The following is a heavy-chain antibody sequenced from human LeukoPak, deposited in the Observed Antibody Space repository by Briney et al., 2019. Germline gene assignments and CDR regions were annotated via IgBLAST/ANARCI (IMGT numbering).Heavy chain of an antibody. CDR1: GFTLSSNY. D-gene: IGHD2-2*01. V-gene: IGHV3-53*01. Sequence: GGSLRLSCAASGFTLSSNYMSRVRQAPGNGLEWVSVIYSSGKTYYADSVKGRFTVSRDNSKNTLYLQMNRLRAEDTAVYYCARGARRICSSTSCPFDPWGQGTLVTVSS. CDR3: ARGARRICSSTSCPFDP. J-gene: IGHJ5*02. CDR2: IYSSGKT.